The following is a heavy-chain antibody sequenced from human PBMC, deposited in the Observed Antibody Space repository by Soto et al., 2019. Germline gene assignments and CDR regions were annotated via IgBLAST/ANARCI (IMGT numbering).Heavy chain of an antibody. V-gene: IGHV3-9*01. CDR2: ISWNSGSI. CDR1: GFTFDDYA. Sequence: GGSLRLSCAASGFTFDDYAMHWVRQAPGKSLEWVSGISWNSGSIGYADSVKGRFTISRDNAKNSLYLQMNSLRAEDTALYYCAKDISLAAAGTLDYWGQGTLLTVSS. J-gene: IGHJ4*02. CDR3: AKDISLAAAGTLDY. D-gene: IGHD6-13*01.